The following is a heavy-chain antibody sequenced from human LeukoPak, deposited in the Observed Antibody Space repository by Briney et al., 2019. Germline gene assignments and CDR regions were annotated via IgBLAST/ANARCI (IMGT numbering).Heavy chain of an antibody. CDR2: IFHTGST. Sequence: PSETLSLTCSVSGDSISSRNWWTWVRQTPEKGLEWIGEIFHTGSTNYNPSVEGRVTISIDKSRNHFSLMLTSVTAADTAVYYCARDSLVHPNRWFDPWGQGTLVIVSS. CDR1: GDSISSRNW. V-gene: IGHV4-4*02. J-gene: IGHJ5*02. CDR3: ARDSLVHPNRWFDP. D-gene: IGHD6-13*01.